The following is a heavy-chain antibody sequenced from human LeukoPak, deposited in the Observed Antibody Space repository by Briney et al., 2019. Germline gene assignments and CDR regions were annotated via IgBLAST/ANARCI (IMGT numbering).Heavy chain of an antibody. CDR1: GFTFSKTW. J-gene: IGHJ6*03. Sequence: GGSLRLSCEVSGFTFSKTWMNWVRQAPGKGLEWVGRIKSNSDGGTTDYAAPVKGRFTISRDDSKNTLYLQINSLKTEDTAVYYCTTVKHSNYYSFYYYMDVWGKGTTVTVSS. D-gene: IGHD4-11*01. V-gene: IGHV3-15*01. CDR2: IKSNSDGGTT. CDR3: TTVKHSNYYSFYYYMDV.